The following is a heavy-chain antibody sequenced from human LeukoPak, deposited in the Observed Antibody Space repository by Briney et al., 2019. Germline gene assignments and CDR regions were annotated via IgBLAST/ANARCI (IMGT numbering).Heavy chain of an antibody. V-gene: IGHV3-23*01. CDR1: GFTFSSYA. D-gene: IGHD6-13*01. Sequence: GSLRLSCAASGFTFSSYAMRWVRQAPGKGLEWVSAISGSGGSTYYADSVKGRFTISRDNSKNTLYLQMNSLRAEDTAVYYCAKENRDSSSWYGQRFNNWGQGTLVTVSS. CDR2: ISGSGGST. J-gene: IGHJ4*02. CDR3: AKENRDSSSWYGQRFNN.